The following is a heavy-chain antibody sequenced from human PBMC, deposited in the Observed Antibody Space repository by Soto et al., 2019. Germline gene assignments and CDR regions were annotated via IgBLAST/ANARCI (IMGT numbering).Heavy chain of an antibody. CDR1: GDSVSSNSAA. V-gene: IGHV6-1*01. J-gene: IGHJ5*02. CDR2: TRYTSKWYT. Sequence: PSRTLSLTCVISGDSVSSNSAAWEWSRQSPSRGLEWLGRTRYTSKWYTEYAESVKSRITINADTSKNHFSLQLRSVTPEDTAVYFCVRFDCNDAGSWGQGTQVTGSS. CDR3: VRFDCNDAGS. D-gene: IGHD1-1*01.